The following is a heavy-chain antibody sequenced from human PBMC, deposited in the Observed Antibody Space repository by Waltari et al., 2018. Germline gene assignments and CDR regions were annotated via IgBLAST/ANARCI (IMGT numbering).Heavy chain of an antibody. J-gene: IGHJ4*02. V-gene: IGHV4-34*01. CDR3: ARGRGITMIVVVIRGYCFDY. CDR1: GGSFSGYY. CDR2: INHSGST. D-gene: IGHD3-22*01. Sequence: QVQLQQWGAGLLKPSETLSLTCAVYGGSFSGYYWSWIRQPPGKGLEWIGEINHSGSTNYNPSLKGRVTIAVDTSKKQFSLKLSSVTAAGTAVYYWARGRGITMIVVVIRGYCFDYWGQGTLVTVSS.